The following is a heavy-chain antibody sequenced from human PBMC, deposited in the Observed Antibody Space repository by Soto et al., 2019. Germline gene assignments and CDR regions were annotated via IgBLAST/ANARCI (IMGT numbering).Heavy chain of an antibody. V-gene: IGHV1-69*12. CDR3: KRIAGTHYCSDMDV. CDR1: GGTFSTYA. D-gene: IGHD1-1*01. CDR2: VIPILGTT. J-gene: IGHJ6*01. Sequence: QVQLVQSGAEVKKPGSSVQVSCKASGGTFSTYAISWVRQAPGQGLEWMGGVIPILGTTNNAQKFQGRVTITADESTGTSYMELARLRPKDTAVYFCKRIAGTHYCSDMDVWGHGTTVTVSS.